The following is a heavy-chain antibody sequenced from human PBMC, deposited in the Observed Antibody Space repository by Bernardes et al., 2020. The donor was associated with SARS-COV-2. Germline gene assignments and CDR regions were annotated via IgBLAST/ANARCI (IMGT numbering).Heavy chain of an antibody. J-gene: IGHJ4*02. Sequence: GGSLRLSCAASGFTFSSYSMNWVRQAPGKGLEWVSSISSSSSYIYYADSVKGRFTISRDNAKNSLYLQMNSLRAEDTAVYYCARDWEYYDDDYYFDYWGQGTLVTVSS. V-gene: IGHV3-21*01. CDR3: ARDWEYYDDDYYFDY. CDR2: ISSSSSYI. D-gene: IGHD3-22*01. CDR1: GFTFSSYS.